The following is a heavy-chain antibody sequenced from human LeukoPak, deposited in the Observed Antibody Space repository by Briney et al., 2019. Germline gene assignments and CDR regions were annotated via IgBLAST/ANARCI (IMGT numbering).Heavy chain of an antibody. D-gene: IGHD3-22*01. J-gene: IGHJ4*02. V-gene: IGHV4-39*01. Sequence: SETLSLTCTVSGDSISTSNYYWGWIRQSPGKGLEWLGSIYYNGITHYNPSLKRRVTIYVDTSRNQFSLHVFSVTAADTAVFYSARSDYYDYRQIDFWGQGTLVTVSS. CDR1: GDSISTSNYY. CDR3: ARSDYYDYRQIDF. CDR2: IYYNGIT.